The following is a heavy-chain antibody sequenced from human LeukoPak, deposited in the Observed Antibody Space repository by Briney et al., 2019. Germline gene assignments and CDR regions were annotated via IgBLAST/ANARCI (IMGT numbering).Heavy chain of an antibody. CDR2: IYSGGST. V-gene: IGHV3-66*04. D-gene: IGHD1-26*01. CDR1: GFTVSSNY. Sequence: SGGSLRLSCAASGFTVSSNYMSWVPQAPGKGLDWVSVIYSGGSTYYADSVKGRFTISRDNSKNTLYLQMNSLRADDTAVYYCASQYTTDAFDIWGQGTMVTVSS. CDR3: ASQYTTDAFDI. J-gene: IGHJ3*02.